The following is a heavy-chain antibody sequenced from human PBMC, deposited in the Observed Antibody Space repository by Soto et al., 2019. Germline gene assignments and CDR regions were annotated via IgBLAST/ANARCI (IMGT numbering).Heavy chain of an antibody. Sequence: SETLSLTCTVSGGSISSYYWSWIRQPPGKGLEWIGYIYYSGSTNYNPSLKSRVTISVDTSKNQFSLKLSSVTAADTAVYYCANQLPLPGHRFDPWGQGTLVTVSS. CDR1: GGSISSYY. CDR2: IYYSGST. D-gene: IGHD1-1*01. J-gene: IGHJ5*02. CDR3: ANQLPLPGHRFDP. V-gene: IGHV4-59*08.